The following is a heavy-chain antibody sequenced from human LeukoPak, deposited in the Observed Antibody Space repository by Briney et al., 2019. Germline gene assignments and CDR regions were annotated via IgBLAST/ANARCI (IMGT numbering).Heavy chain of an antibody. CDR2: ISGNGGTT. CDR3: AKVKPMVRGERSMDV. CDR1: GFTFISYA. D-gene: IGHD3-10*01. Sequence: PGGSLRLSCATSGFTFISYAMTWVRQPPGEGLEWVSTISGNGGTTYYADSVKGRFTISRDNSKDTLSLQMNSLRAEDTAVYYCAKVKPMVRGERSMDVWGQGTTVTVSS. J-gene: IGHJ6*02. V-gene: IGHV3-23*01.